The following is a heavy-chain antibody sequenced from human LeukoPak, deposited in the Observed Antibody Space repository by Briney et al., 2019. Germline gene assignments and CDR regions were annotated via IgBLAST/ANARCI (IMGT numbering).Heavy chain of an antibody. CDR2: IYTSGST. J-gene: IGHJ3*02. CDR1: GGSISSYY. CDR3: ARAIKGIAAAGADDAFDI. Sequence: SETLSLTCTVSGGSISSYYWSWIRQPAGKGLEWIGRIYTSGSTNYNPSLKSRVTMSVDTSKNQFSLKLSSVTAADTAVYYCARAIKGIAAAGADDAFDIWGQGTMVTVSS. D-gene: IGHD6-13*01. V-gene: IGHV4-4*07.